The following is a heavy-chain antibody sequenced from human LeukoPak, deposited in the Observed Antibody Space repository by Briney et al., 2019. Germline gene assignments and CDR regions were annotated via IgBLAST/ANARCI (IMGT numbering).Heavy chain of an antibody. CDR1: GGTFRIYA. Sequence: GGSVKDSFLPAGGTFRIYAISRVGQTPGKGLEWMGGIIPMINTPKYAQKFQGRVSITADESTSTGYMEVSSLRSEDTAVYYCAIVQGTYGGNEDDYWGQGTVVTVSS. CDR2: IIPMINTP. D-gene: IGHD4-23*01. V-gene: IGHV1-69*13. CDR3: AIVQGTYGGNEDDY. J-gene: IGHJ4*02.